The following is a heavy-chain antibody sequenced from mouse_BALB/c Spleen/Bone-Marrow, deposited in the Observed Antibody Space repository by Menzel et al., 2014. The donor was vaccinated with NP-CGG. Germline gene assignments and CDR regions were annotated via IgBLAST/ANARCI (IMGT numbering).Heavy chain of an antibody. J-gene: IGHJ4*01. CDR2: INPDSSTI. Sequence: EVKLMESGGGLVQPGGSLKLSCAASGFDFSRYWMSWVRQAPGKGLEWIGEINPDSSTINYTPSLKDKFIISRDNAKNTLYLQMSKVRSEDTALYYCARLGNYGAMDYWGQGTSVTVSS. CDR3: ARLGNYGAMDY. V-gene: IGHV4-1*02. CDR1: GFDFSRYW. D-gene: IGHD2-1*01.